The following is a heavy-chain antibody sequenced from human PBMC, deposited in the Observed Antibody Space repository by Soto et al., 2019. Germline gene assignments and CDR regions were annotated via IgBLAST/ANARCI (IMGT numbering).Heavy chain of an antibody. D-gene: IGHD2-2*01. CDR1: GFTLSSYW. V-gene: IGHV3-74*01. J-gene: IGHJ4*02. CDR3: TSGPPMYCSSSSCYASPFDY. Sequence: EVQLVESGGGLVQPGGSLRLSCAASGFTLSSYWMHWVRQAPGKGLVWVSRINSDGSSTSYADSVKGRFTISRDNAKNTLYLQMNRLRVEDTAVYYCTSGPPMYCSSSSCYASPFDYWGQGTLVTVSS. CDR2: INSDGSST.